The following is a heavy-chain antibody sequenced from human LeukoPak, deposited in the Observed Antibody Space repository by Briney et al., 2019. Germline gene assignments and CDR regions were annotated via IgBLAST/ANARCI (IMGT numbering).Heavy chain of an antibody. J-gene: IGHJ3*02. CDR1: GGSISSSSYY. CDR3: ARQGGAFDI. Sequence: PSETLSLTCTVSGGSISSSSYYWGWIRQPPGKGLECIGSIYYSGRNYYNPSLKSRVTISVDTSKNQFSLKLSSVTAADTAVYYCARQGGAFDIWGQGTMVTVSS. CDR2: IYYSGRN. V-gene: IGHV4-39*01.